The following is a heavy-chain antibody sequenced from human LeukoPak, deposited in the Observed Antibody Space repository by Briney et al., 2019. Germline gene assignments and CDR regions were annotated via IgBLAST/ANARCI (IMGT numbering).Heavy chain of an antibody. CDR2: IYHSGGT. D-gene: IGHD4-23*01. J-gene: IGHJ4*02. CDR1: GYSINSGYY. V-gene: IGHV4-38-2*01. Sequence: SETLSLTCAVSGYSINSGYYGGWIRQSPGKGLEWIGSIYHSGGTYYNPSLKSRVTMSVDTSKKQFSLKLTSVTAADTAVYYCARHAIGGNSVFDYWGQGTLVTVSS. CDR3: ARHAIGGNSVFDY.